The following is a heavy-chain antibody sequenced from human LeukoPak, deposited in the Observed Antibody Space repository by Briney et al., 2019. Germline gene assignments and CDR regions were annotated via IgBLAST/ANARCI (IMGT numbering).Heavy chain of an antibody. V-gene: IGHV4-59*08. J-gene: IGHJ4*02. CDR3: AKSNGYGLIDY. CDR1: GGSISDYY. Sequence: SETLSLTCTVSGGSISDYYWNWMRQPPGKGLEWIGYLSYSGSTNYNPSLKSRVTISVDTSKNQFSLKLSSVTAADTAMYYCAKSNGYGLIDYWGQGTLVTVSS. CDR2: LSYSGST. D-gene: IGHD5-12*01.